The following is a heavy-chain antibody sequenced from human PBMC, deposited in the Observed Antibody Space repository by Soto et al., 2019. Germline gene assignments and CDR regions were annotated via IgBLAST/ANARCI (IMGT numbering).Heavy chain of an antibody. CDR1: GGTFSSYA. Sequence: SVKVSCKASGGTFSSYAISWVRQAPGQGLEWMGGIIPIFGTANYAQKFQGRVTITADESTSTAYMELSSLRSEDTAVYYCARGSTVNYYGSGTFHYYYYYGMDVRGQGTTVTVSS. V-gene: IGHV1-69*13. CDR2: IIPIFGTA. D-gene: IGHD3-10*01. J-gene: IGHJ6*02. CDR3: ARGSTVNYYGSGTFHYYYYYGMDV.